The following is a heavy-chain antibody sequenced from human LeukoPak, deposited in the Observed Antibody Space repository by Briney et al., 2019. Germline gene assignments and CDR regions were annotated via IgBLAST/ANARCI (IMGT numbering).Heavy chain of an antibody. J-gene: IGHJ4*02. D-gene: IGHD2-2*01. Sequence: SETLSLTCAVYGGSFSGYYWSWIRQPPGKGLEWIGEINHSGSTNYNPSLKSRVTISVDTSKNQFSLRLSSVTAADTAVYYCARVFYCSSTSCPLSFFDYWGQGTLVTVSS. V-gene: IGHV4-34*01. CDR1: GGSFSGYY. CDR2: INHSGST. CDR3: ARVFYCSSTSCPLSFFDY.